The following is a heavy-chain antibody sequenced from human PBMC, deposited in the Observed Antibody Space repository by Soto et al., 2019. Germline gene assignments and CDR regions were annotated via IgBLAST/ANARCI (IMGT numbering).Heavy chain of an antibody. J-gene: IGHJ4*02. CDR2: IIPIFGTA. Sequence: SVKVSCKASGGTFSSYAISWVRQAPGQGLEWMGGIIPIFGTANYAQKFQGRVTITADKSTSTAYMELSSLRSEDTAVYYCARDPVAGFRSFDYWGQGTLVTVSS. V-gene: IGHV1-69*06. D-gene: IGHD6-19*01. CDR1: GGTFSSYA. CDR3: ARDPVAGFRSFDY.